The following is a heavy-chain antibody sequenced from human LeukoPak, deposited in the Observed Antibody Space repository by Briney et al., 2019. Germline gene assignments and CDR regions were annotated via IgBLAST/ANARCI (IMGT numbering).Heavy chain of an antibody. J-gene: IGHJ3*02. D-gene: IGHD7-27*01. V-gene: IGHV1-2*02. Sequence: ASVKVSCKASGYTFTGYYMHWVRQAPGQGLEWMGCINPSSGGTNYAQSFQGRVTMTRDTSIITAYMELSRLGSDDTAVYYCAKALNWGWERDTFDIWGQGTMVTVSS. CDR2: INPSSGGT. CDR1: GYTFTGYY. CDR3: AKALNWGWERDTFDI.